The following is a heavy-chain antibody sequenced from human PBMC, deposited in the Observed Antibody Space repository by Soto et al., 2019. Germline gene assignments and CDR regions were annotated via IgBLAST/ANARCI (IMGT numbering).Heavy chain of an antibody. V-gene: IGHV1-2*02. CDR1: RYSFTAHY. D-gene: IGHD3-10*01. CDR3: ARDLCPLGSGSPCPTFGMDV. CDR2: LKSDNGGS. J-gene: IGHJ6*02. Sequence: QGQRLQSGAEVKAPGASVKISCKASRYSFTAHYIHWVRQTPVQGLQRLGWLKSDNGGSYSAPKFQGRVVMTGDTSTSTAYLELTGLQSDDTAVYFCARDLCPLGSGSPCPTFGMDVWGQGTSVTVSS.